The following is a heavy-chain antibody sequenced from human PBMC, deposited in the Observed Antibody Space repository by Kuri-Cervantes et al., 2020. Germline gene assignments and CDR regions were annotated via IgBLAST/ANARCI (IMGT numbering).Heavy chain of an antibody. J-gene: IGHJ4*02. CDR1: GFTFSSYA. V-gene: IGHV3-23*01. CDR2: ISGSGGST. D-gene: IGHD5-12*01. Sequence: LSLTCAASGFTFSSYAMSWVRQAPGKGLEWVSAISGSGGSTYYSDSVRGRFTISRDNSKNTLYLQMNSLRAEDTAVYYCAKSFVAYHLLSFFDYWGQGTLVTVSS. CDR3: AKSFVAYHLLSFFDY.